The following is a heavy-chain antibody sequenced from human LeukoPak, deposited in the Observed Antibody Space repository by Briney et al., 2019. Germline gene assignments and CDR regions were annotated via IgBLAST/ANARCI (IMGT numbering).Heavy chain of an antibody. J-gene: IGHJ6*02. V-gene: IGHV1-2*06. CDR2: INPNSGGT. CDR1: GYTFTAYY. D-gene: IGHD6-19*01. Sequence: GASVKVSCKASGYTFTAYYMHWVRQAPGQGLEWMGRINPNSGGTNYAQKFQGRVTMTRDTSISTAYMELSRLRSDDTAVYYCAREPLYSSGWYALNYYYGMDVWGQGTTVTVSS. CDR3: AREPLYSSGWYALNYYYGMDV.